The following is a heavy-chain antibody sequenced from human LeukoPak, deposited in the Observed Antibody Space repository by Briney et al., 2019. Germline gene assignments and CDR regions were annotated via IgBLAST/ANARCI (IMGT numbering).Heavy chain of an antibody. CDR3: ARGGREGSGGSCFDY. J-gene: IGHJ4*02. V-gene: IGHV1-3*03. CDR1: GYTFTSYA. CDR2: INAGNGNT. Sequence: ASVKVSCKASGYTFTSYAMHWVRQAPGQRLEWMGWINAGNGNTKYSQEFQGRVTITRDTSASTAYMELSSLRSEDMAVYYCARGGREGSGGSCFDYWGQGTLVTVSS. D-gene: IGHD2-15*01.